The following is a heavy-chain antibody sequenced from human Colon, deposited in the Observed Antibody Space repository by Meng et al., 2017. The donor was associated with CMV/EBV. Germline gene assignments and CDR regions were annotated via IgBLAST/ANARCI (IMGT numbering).Heavy chain of an antibody. CDR1: GFTFSSYW. CDR3: AKQLTGSAAWVFDP. CDR2: IKQDGSEK. D-gene: IGHD1-1*01. J-gene: IGHJ5*02. V-gene: IGHV3-7*01. Sequence: GESLKISCAASGFTFSSYWMSWVRQAPGKGLEWVANIKQDGSEKYYVDSVKGRFTISRDNAKNSLDLQVISLRAEDTALYYCAKQLTGSAAWVFDPWGQGTVVTVSS.